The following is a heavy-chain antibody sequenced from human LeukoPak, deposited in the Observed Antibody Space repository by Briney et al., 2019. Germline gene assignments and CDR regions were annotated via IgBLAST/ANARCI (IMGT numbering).Heavy chain of an antibody. Sequence: QPGGSLRLSCAASGFTFSTYSLNWVRQTPGKGLEWVAYIGGSSNNIYYADFVKGRFAISRDNAKSSLYLQLHSLTAEDTAVYYCARDLGNWDKREWYFDLWGRGTLVIVSS. V-gene: IGHV3-48*04. CDR2: IGGSSNNI. D-gene: IGHD1/OR15-1a*01. J-gene: IGHJ2*01. CDR1: GFTFSTYS. CDR3: ARDLGNWDKREWYFDL.